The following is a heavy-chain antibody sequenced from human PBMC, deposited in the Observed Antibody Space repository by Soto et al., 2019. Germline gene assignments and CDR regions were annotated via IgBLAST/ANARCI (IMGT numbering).Heavy chain of an antibody. Sequence: QVQLVQSGAEVKMPGASVKVSCKASGYTFTDYGINWVRQATGQGLEGMGWMNPKSVDTVYAQKLQGRGSMTRATSISTAYAELNSLNSGYKAAYYCARGGYSVVGGTVDWGQGTLVTVSS. V-gene: IGHV1-8*01. CDR2: MNPKSVDT. CDR3: ARGGYSVVGGTVD. CDR1: GYTFTDYG. D-gene: IGHD1-26*01. J-gene: IGHJ4*02.